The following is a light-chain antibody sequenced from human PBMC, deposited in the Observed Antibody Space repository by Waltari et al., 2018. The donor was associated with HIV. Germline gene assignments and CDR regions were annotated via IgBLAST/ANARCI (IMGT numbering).Light chain of an antibody. J-gene: IGLJ2*01. CDR1: SSDVGSYNL. CDR3: CSYAGSSTSV. CDR2: EVS. V-gene: IGLV2-23*02. Sequence: QSALTQPASVSGSPGQSITISCTGPSSDVGSYNLVSWYQQHPGKAPKLMIYEVSKRPSGVSKRFTGSKSGNTASLTISGLQAEDEADYYCCSYAGSSTSVFGVGTKLTVL.